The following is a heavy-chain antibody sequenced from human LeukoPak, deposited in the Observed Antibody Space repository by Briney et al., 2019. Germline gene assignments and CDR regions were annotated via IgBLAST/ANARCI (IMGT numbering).Heavy chain of an antibody. CDR3: GTDSSGFDN. Sequence: PSETLSLTCSVSGGSISGSHYYWSWIRQPPGEGLEWIGSVYYTGSTNYNPSLKSRLTISADTSRNQFSLKLISVTAADTAVYYRGTDSSGFDNWGHGTLVTVSS. D-gene: IGHD3-22*01. CDR1: GGSISGSHYY. CDR2: VYYTGST. V-gene: IGHV4-39*01. J-gene: IGHJ4*01.